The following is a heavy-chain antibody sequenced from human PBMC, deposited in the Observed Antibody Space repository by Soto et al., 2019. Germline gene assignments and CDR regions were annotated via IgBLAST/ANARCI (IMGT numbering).Heavy chain of an antibody. CDR1: GYTFSNYD. J-gene: IGHJ5*02. Sequence: ASVKFSCKAAGYTFSNYDINWVRQATGQGPEWMGWMNPNSGDTGYVQKFQGRVTMTRDISIATAYMELSSLRSDDTAIYYCARMATFGSLNWFDPWGQGTLVTVSS. CDR3: ARMATFGSLNWFDP. D-gene: IGHD3-16*01. CDR2: MNPNSGDT. V-gene: IGHV1-8*01.